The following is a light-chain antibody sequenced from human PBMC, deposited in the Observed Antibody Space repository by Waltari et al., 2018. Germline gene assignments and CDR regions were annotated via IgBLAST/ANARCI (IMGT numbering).Light chain of an antibody. Sequence: QSALTQPASVSGSPGQSITISCTGTSSDVGSYNLVSWYQQYPGKAPKLMIYEGSKRPAGCSDRFAGSKSGNTASLTISGLQTEDEADYYCCSYAGSSTIVVFGGGTKLTVL. CDR1: SSDVGSYNL. CDR2: EGS. CDR3: CSYAGSSTIVV. V-gene: IGLV2-23*01. J-gene: IGLJ2*01.